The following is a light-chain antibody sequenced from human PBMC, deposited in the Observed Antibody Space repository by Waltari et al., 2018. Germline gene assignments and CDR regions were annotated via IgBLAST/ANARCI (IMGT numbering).Light chain of an antibody. CDR2: RTN. CDR3: AAWDDSLSGLYV. V-gene: IGLV1-47*01. CDR1: RPNIKSKY. J-gene: IGLJ1*01. Sequence: QSGLSKPPSESGTLGQRVSTTCSGRRPNIKSKYVHCYQQLPGTTPKLLIYRTNQRPSGVPDRFSGSKSGTSASLAISGLRSEDEADYYCAAWDDSLSGLYVFGTGTKVTVL.